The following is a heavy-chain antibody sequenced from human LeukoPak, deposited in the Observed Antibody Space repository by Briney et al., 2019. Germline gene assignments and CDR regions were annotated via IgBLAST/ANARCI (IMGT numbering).Heavy chain of an antibody. CDR1: GGSFSGYY. CDR3: ARTQPPYDFWSGYPRDPFDY. V-gene: IGHV4-34*01. Sequence: SETLSLTCAVYGGSFSGYYWSWIRQPPRKGLEWIGEINHSGSTNYNPSLKSRVTISVDTSKNQFSLKLSSVTAADTAVYYCARTQPPYDFWSGYPRDPFDYWGQGTLVTVSS. CDR2: INHSGST. D-gene: IGHD3-3*01. J-gene: IGHJ4*02.